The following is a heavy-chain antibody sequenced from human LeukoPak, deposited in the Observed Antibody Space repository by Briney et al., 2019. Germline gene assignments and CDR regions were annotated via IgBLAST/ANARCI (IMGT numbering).Heavy chain of an antibody. CDR1: GFTFSSYA. CDR3: AKDYYDSSGYYSEAFDI. CDR2: ISGSGGST. Sequence: KAGGSLRLSCAASGFTFSSYAMSWVRQAPGKGLEWVSAISGSGGSTYYADSVKGRFTISRDNSKNTLYLQMNSLTAEDTAVYYCAKDYYDSSGYYSEAFDIWGQGTMVTVSS. D-gene: IGHD3-22*01. J-gene: IGHJ3*02. V-gene: IGHV3-23*01.